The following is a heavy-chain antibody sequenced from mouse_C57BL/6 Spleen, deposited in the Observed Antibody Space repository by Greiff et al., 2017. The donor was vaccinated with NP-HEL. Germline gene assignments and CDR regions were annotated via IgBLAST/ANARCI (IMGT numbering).Heavy chain of an antibody. CDR1: GYTFTDYN. Sequence: VQLQQSGPELVKPGASVKIPCKASGYTFTDYNMDWVKQSHGKSLEWIGDINPNNGGTIYNQKFKGKATLTVDKSSSTAYMELRSLTSEDTAVYYCARASIYYGNAWFAYWGQGTLVTVSA. CDR3: ARASIYYGNAWFAY. CDR2: INPNNGGT. D-gene: IGHD2-1*01. V-gene: IGHV1-18*01. J-gene: IGHJ3*01.